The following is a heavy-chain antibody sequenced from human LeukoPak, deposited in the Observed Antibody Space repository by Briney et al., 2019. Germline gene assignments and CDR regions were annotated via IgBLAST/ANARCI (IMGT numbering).Heavy chain of an antibody. D-gene: IGHD3-22*01. CDR2: ISYDGRNK. J-gene: IGHJ4*02. Sequence: PGGSLRLSCAASGFTFSSYAMHWVRQAPGKGLEWVAVISYDGRNKYYRVSVKGRFTISRDNSKNVLYLQMNSLRAEDTAVYYCARSRGDSSGYYYYYFDYWGQGTLVTVSS. CDR1: GFTFSSYA. V-gene: IGHV3-30*04. CDR3: ARSRGDSSGYYYYYFDY.